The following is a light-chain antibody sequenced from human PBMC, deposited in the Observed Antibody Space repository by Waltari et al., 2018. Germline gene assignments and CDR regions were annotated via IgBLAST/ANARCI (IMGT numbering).Light chain of an antibody. Sequence: DVVLTQSPLSLPVTLGQPAAISCSSIEGLVYSDGNTYLSWFHQRPGQSPRRLIYQVSNRDSGVPDRFAGSGSGTNFILQISRVRAEDLGVYYCMQVTHWPYTFGQGTKLES. CDR2: QVS. CDR3: MQVTHWPYT. J-gene: IGKJ2*01. CDR1: EGLVYSDGNTY. V-gene: IGKV2-30*01.